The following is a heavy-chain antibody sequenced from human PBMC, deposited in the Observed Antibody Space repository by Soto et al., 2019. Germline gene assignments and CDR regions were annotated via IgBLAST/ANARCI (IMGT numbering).Heavy chain of an antibody. CDR3: ASCYGDYEFPCEY. CDR1: GFTLTDYS. V-gene: IGHV3-21*05. D-gene: IGHD4-17*01. Sequence: LRLSCEGSGFTLTDYSMLWVRQAPGKGLEWVSYISSTSNIAFYVDSVEGRFTTSRDNAKNSLYLQMNSLRDEDTAVYYCASCYGDYEFPCEYWGQGTLVTVSS. CDR2: ISSTSNIA. J-gene: IGHJ4*02.